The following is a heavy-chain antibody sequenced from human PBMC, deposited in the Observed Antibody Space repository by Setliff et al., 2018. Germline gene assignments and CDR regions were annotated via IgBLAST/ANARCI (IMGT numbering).Heavy chain of an antibody. CDR3: ARINFYVSSGYYYAPDF. J-gene: IGHJ4*02. V-gene: IGHV1-18*01. CDR1: GSTFNNYG. CDR2: INNYSFKT. D-gene: IGHD3-22*01. Sequence: GASVKVSCKASGSTFNNYGITWVRQAPGQGLEWMGWINNYSFKTTYSQKFLDRVTMTTDTSATTAYMELKNLRSDDTAVYYCARINFYVSSGYYYAPDFWGQGTQVTVSS.